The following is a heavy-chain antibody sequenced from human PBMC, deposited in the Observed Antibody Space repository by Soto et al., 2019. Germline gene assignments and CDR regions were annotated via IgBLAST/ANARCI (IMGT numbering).Heavy chain of an antibody. CDR1: GFTFSSYD. V-gene: IGHV3-13*01. CDR2: IGVAGDT. J-gene: IGHJ4*02. Sequence: EVQLVESGGGLVQPGGSLRLSCAASGFTFSSYDMHWVRQVAGKGLEWVSAIGVAGDTYYPDPVKGRFPISRENAKNSLYLQMNSLRAEDTAVYYCASGGWGSSWYEGGSRIDYWGQGTLVTVSS. CDR3: ASGGWGSSWYEGGSRIDY. D-gene: IGHD6-13*01.